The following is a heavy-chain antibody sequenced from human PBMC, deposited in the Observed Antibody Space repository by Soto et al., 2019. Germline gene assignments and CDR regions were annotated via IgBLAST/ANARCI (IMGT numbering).Heavy chain of an antibody. J-gene: IGHJ6*02. D-gene: IGHD3-9*01. CDR2: VHYSGST. CDR3: ARQPNDIVTRFYNNGMDV. CDR1: GGSISTYY. V-gene: IGHV4-59*08. Sequence: PSETLSLTCTVSGGSISTYYWSWIRQPPGKGLEWIGYVHYSGSTNYSPPLKSRVTISVDTSKNQFSLKLTSVTAADTAVYYCARQPNDIVTRFYNNGMDVWGQGPSGTVSS.